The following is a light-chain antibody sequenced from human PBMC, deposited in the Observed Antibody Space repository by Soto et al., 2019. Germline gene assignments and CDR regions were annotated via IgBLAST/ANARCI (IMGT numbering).Light chain of an antibody. CDR1: QSIRNF. CDR2: AAS. V-gene: IGKV1-39*01. J-gene: IGKJ1*01. CDR3: QQSYSTPK. Sequence: DIQMTQSPSSLSASVGDRVTITCRASQSIRNFLNWYQQKPGKAPKVLIYAASSLQSGVPSRFSGSGYGTDFTLTISSLQPEDYATYYCQQSYSTPKFGQGTKVDI.